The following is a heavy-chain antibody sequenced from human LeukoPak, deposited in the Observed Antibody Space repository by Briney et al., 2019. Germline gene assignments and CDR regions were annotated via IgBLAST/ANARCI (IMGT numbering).Heavy chain of an antibody. V-gene: IGHV1-69*06. J-gene: IGHJ4*02. CDR2: IIPIFGTA. D-gene: IGHD5-18*01. CDR3: ARVVDTAMAPYFDY. CDR1: GYTFTSYD. Sequence: GASVKVSCKSSGYTFTSYDISWVRQAPGQGLEWMGGIIPIFGTANYAQKFQGRVTITADKSTSTAYMELSSLRSEDTAVYYCARVVDTAMAPYFDYWGQGTLVTVSS.